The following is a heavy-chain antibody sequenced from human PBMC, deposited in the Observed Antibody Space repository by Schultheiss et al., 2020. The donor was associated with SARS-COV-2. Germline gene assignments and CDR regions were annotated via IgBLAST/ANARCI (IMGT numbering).Heavy chain of an antibody. CDR2: IGATSGTI. Sequence: GESLKISCAASGFSFSFYRMNWVRQSPGKGLEWVSCIGATSGTIYYTDAVKGRFSVSRDNAKNSLYLQMNGLRDEDTAVYYCARSCSGGNCYGYGMDVWGQGTTVTVSS. D-gene: IGHD2-15*01. V-gene: IGHV3-48*02. CDR1: GFSFSFYR. CDR3: ARSCSGGNCYGYGMDV. J-gene: IGHJ6*02.